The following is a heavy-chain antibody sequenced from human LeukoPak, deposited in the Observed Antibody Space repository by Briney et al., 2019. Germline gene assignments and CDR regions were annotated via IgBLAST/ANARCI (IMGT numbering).Heavy chain of an antibody. CDR3: ARPGDCSGGSCYWFDP. CDR2: ISSYNGDT. Sequence: ASVKVSCKASGYTFTNYGITWVRQAPGQGLEWMGYISSYNGDTNYAQQPQGRVTMTTDTYTNTTYMELRSLRSDDTAVYYCARPGDCSGGSCYWFDPWGQGTLVTVSS. D-gene: IGHD2-15*01. CDR1: GYTFTNYG. J-gene: IGHJ5*02. V-gene: IGHV1-18*01.